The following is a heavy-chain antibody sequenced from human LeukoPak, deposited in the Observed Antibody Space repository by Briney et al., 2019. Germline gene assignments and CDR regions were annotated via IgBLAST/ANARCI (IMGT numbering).Heavy chain of an antibody. Sequence: GESLKISCKGSGYSFTRYWIGWVRQMPGKGLEWMGIIYPGDSDTRYSPSFQGHVTISADKSISTAYLQWSSLKASDTAMYYCARRSQLWFLDYWGQGTLVTVSS. CDR2: IYPGDSDT. D-gene: IGHD5-18*01. CDR3: ARRSQLWFLDY. CDR1: GYSFTRYW. V-gene: IGHV5-51*01. J-gene: IGHJ4*02.